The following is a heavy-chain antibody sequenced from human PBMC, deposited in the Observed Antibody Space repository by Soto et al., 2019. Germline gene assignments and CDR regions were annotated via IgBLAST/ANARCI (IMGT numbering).Heavy chain of an antibody. V-gene: IGHV5-10-1*01. D-gene: IGHD6-6*01. Sequence: PGESLKISCKGSGYSFTSYWISWVRQMPGKGLEWMGRIDPSDSYTNYSPSFQGHVTISADKSISTAYLQWGSLKASDTAMYYCARWYSSSSHYYYYGMDVWGQGTTVTAP. CDR2: IDPSDSYT. CDR1: GYSFTSYW. CDR3: ARWYSSSSHYYYYGMDV. J-gene: IGHJ6*02.